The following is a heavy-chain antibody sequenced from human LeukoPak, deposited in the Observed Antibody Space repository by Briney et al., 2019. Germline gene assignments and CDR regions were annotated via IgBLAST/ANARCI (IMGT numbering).Heavy chain of an antibody. CDR1: GFTFSSYW. CDR2: IKKDGSEK. V-gene: IGHV3-7*01. D-gene: IGHD5-18*01. J-gene: IGHJ4*02. CDR3: ARHLSGVTGYTYGRGIDY. Sequence: GGSLRLSCAAPGFTFSSYWMSWVRQAPGKGLEWVANIKKDGSEKYYVDSVKGRFTISRDNAKKSLYLQMNSLRAEDTAVYCCARHLSGVTGYTYGRGIDYWGQGTLVTVSS.